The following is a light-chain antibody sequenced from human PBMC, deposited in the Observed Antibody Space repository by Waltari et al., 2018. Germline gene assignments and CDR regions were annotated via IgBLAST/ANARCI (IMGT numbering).Light chain of an antibody. J-gene: IGLJ3*02. CDR3: QTGGHGTWV. CDR2: VNRDGSH. CDR1: SGHSSNV. Sequence: QLVLTQSPSASASLGASIKLTCTLSSGHSSNVIAWLQQQPEKGPRYLMKVNRDGSHTRGNEIPDRCSGSSSGAERYLTISGLQSEDEADYDCQTGGHGTWVFGGGTKLTVL. V-gene: IGLV4-69*01.